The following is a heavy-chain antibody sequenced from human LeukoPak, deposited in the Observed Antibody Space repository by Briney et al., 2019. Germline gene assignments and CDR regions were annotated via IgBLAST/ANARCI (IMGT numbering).Heavy chain of an antibody. V-gene: IGHV3-74*01. CDR3: RSEQGYCSGGSCYSAGDY. Sequence: GGSLRLSCAASGFTFSSYWMHWVRQAPGKGLVWVSRINSDGSSASYADSVKGRFTISRDNAKNTLYLQMNSLRAEDTAVYYCRSEQGYCSGGSCYSAGDYWGQGTLVTVSS. J-gene: IGHJ4*02. CDR2: INSDGSSA. D-gene: IGHD2-15*01. CDR1: GFTFSSYW.